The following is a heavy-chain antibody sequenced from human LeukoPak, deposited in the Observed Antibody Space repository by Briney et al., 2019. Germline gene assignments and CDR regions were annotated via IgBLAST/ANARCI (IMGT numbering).Heavy chain of an antibody. Sequence: GESLKISCKGSGYSFTSYWIGWVRQMPGKGLEWMGIIYPGDSDTRYSPSFQGQVTISADKSISTAYLQWSSLKASDTAMYYCARTAGDFWSGYSPFNPWGQGTLVTVS. J-gene: IGHJ5*02. D-gene: IGHD3-3*01. V-gene: IGHV5-51*01. CDR1: GYSFTSYW. CDR2: IYPGDSDT. CDR3: ARTAGDFWSGYSPFNP.